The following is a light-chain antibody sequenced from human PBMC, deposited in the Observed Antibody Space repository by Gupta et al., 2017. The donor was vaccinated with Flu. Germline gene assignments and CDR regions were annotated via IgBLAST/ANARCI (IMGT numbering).Light chain of an antibody. CDR2: GAS. CDR1: QSVSSSY. CDR3: QQYGSSPPP. J-gene: IGKJ1*01. V-gene: IGKV3-20*01. Sequence: EIVLTQSPGTLSLSPGDRATLSCRASQSVSSSYLAWYQQKPGQAPRLLIYGASSRATGIPDRFSCSGSGTDFTLTISRLEPEDFAVYYCQQYGSSPPPFGQGTKVEIK.